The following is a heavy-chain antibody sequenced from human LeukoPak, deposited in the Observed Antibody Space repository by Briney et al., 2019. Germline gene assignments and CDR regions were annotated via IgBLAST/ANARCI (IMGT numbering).Heavy chain of an antibody. CDR3: AREITVAPRGPGLGFDY. D-gene: IGHD3-10*01. V-gene: IGHV4-30-4*08. CDR2: IYYSGST. J-gene: IGHJ4*02. Sequence: SETLSLTCTVSGGSISSSSYYWGWIRQPPGKGLEWIGYIYYSGSTYYNPSLKSRVTISVDTSKNQFSLKLSSVTAADTAVYYCAREITVAPRGPGLGFDYWGQGTLVTVSS. CDR1: GGSISSSSYY.